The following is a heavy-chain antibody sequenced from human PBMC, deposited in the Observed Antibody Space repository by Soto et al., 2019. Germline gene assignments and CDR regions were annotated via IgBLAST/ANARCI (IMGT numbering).Heavy chain of an antibody. CDR3: ERSDMDEIVVEDGFDY. J-gene: IGHJ4*02. V-gene: IGHV1-69*01. CDR2: IIPIFGTA. CDR1: GGTFSSYA. Sequence: QVQLVQSGAAVKKPGSSVKVSCKASGGTFSSYAISWVRQAPGQGLEWMGGIIPIFGTANYAQKFQGRVTITADESTSTAYMELSSLISEDTAGYYCERSDMDEIVVEDGFDYWGQGTLVTVSS. D-gene: IGHD3-22*01.